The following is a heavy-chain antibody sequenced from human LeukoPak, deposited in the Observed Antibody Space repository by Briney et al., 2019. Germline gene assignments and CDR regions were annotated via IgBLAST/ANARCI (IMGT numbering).Heavy chain of an antibody. Sequence: GASVKVSCKASGYTFTGYYMHWVRQAPGQGLEWMGWINPNSGGTNYAQKFQGRVTMTRDTSIGTAYMELSRLRSDDTAVYYCARDKRYCSSTSCYFDYYYYYYGMDVWGQGTTVTVSS. D-gene: IGHD2-2*01. CDR1: GYTFTGYY. CDR2: INPNSGGT. V-gene: IGHV1-2*02. CDR3: ARDKRYCSSTSCYFDYYYYYYGMDV. J-gene: IGHJ6*02.